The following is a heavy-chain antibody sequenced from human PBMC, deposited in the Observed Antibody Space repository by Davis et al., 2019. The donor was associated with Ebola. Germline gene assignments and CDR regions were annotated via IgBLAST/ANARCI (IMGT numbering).Heavy chain of an antibody. J-gene: IGHJ5*02. D-gene: IGHD4-11*01. V-gene: IGHV3-33*01. CDR3: ARDSKTVTTFDP. CDR1: GFTFSSYG. Sequence: GESLKISCAASGFTFSSYGMHWVRQAPGMGLEWVAVIWDDGSNKYYADSVKGRFTISRDNSKNTLYLQMNSLRAEDTAVYYCARDSKTVTTFDPWGQGTLVTVSS. CDR2: IWDDGSNK.